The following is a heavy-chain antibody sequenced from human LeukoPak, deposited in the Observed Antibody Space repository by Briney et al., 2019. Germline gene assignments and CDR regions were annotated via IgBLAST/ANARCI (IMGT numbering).Heavy chain of an antibody. Sequence: SVKVSCKSSGYTFIDYYMHWVRQAPGQGLEWMGGIIPIFGTANYAQKFQGRVTITADESTSTAYMELSSLRSEDTAVYYCARGGNSGSYYVCDYWGQGTLVTVSS. CDR1: GYTFIDYY. J-gene: IGHJ4*02. CDR3: ARGGNSGSYYVCDY. D-gene: IGHD1-26*01. CDR2: IIPIFGTA. V-gene: IGHV1-69*13.